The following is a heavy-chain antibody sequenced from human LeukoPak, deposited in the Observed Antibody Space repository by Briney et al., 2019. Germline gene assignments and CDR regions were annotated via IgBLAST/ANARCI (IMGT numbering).Heavy chain of an antibody. J-gene: IGHJ4*02. CDR3: ARNNWGIDY. Sequence: GGSLRLSCVASGFTFRNHWMHWVRQVPGKGLVWVARITSDGSDTSHADSVEGRFTISRDNAKDTSYLQMNSLRVEDTAVYYCARNNWGIDYWGQGTLVAVSS. D-gene: IGHD7-27*01. CDR2: ITSDGSDT. CDR1: GFTFRNHW. V-gene: IGHV3-74*01.